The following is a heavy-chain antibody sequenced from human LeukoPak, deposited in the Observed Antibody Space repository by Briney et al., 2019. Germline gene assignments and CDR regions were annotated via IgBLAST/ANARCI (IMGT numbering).Heavy chain of an antibody. CDR1: GGSISSSY. J-gene: IGHJ3*02. Sequence: SETLSLTCTVSGGSISSSYWSWIRQPPGKGLEWIGYISYSGSTNNNPSLKSRVTISVDTSKNQFSLKLNSVTAADTAVYYCARRQPTYYYGSGSYYDDAFDIWGQGTMVTVSS. CDR2: ISYSGST. V-gene: IGHV4-59*08. D-gene: IGHD3-10*01. CDR3: ARRQPTYYYGSGSYYDDAFDI.